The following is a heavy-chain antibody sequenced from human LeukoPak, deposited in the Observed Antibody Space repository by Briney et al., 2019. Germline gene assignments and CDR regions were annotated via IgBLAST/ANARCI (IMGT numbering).Heavy chain of an antibody. D-gene: IGHD2-2*02. Sequence: SETLSLTCTVSSGSISSYYWSWIRQPAGKGLEWIGRIYTSGSTNYNPSLKSRVTMSVDTSKNQFSLKLSSVNAADTAVYYCARSYCSSTSCYTGRYYYYYMDVWGKGTTVTVSS. V-gene: IGHV4-4*07. CDR2: IYTSGST. J-gene: IGHJ6*03. CDR1: SGSISSYY. CDR3: ARSYCSSTSCYTGRYYYYYMDV.